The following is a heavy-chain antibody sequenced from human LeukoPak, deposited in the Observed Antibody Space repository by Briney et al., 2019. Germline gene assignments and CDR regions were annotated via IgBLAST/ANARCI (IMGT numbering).Heavy chain of an antibody. V-gene: IGHV4-59*01. J-gene: IGHJ3*02. CDR1: GGSISSYY. Sequence: PSETLSLTCTVSGGSISSYYWSWIRQPPGKGLEWIGYIYYSGSTNYNPSLKSRVTISVDTSKNQFSLKLSSVTAADTAVYYCARESFEYSSSSGAFDIWGQGTMVTVSS. CDR2: IYYSGST. CDR3: ARESFEYSSSSGAFDI. D-gene: IGHD6-6*01.